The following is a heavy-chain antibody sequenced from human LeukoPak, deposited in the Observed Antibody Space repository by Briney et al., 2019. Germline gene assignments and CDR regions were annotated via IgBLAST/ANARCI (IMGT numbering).Heavy chain of an antibody. CDR3: ARHNSGWYSFFDY. CDR2: IYYSGST. J-gene: IGHJ4*02. CDR1: GGSISSSSYY. V-gene: IGHV4-39*01. Sequence: TSETLSLTCTVSGGSISSSSYYWGWIRQPPGKGLEWIGSIYYSGSTYYNPSLKSRVTISVDTSKNQFSLKLSSVTAADTAVYYCARHNSGWYSFFDYWGQGTLVTVSS. D-gene: IGHD6-19*01.